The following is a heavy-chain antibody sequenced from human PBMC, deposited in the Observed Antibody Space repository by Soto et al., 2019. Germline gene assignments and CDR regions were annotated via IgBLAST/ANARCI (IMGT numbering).Heavy chain of an antibody. CDR1: GYTFTSYD. D-gene: IGHD6-13*01. J-gene: IGHJ6*02. CDR2: MNPNSGNT. Sequence: QVQLVQSVAEVKKPGASVKVSCKASGYTFTSYDINWVRQATGQGLEWMGWMNPNSGNTGYAQKLQGRVTMTRNTSISTAYMELRSLRSEDTAVYYCARRGYSSSGYYYYYDGMDVWGQGTTVNVSS. V-gene: IGHV1-8*01. CDR3: ARRGYSSSGYYYYYDGMDV.